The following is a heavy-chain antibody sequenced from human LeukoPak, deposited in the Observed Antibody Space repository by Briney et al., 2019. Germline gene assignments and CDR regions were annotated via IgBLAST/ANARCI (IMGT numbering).Heavy chain of an antibody. Sequence: SETLSLTCTVSGDSISSYYWSWVRQPPGKGLEWIGYIYYSGSTNYNPSLKSRVTVSVDTSKNQFSLKLTSVTAADTAVYYCARGITTGTTRAYYYYGMDVWGQGTTVTVSS. CDR1: GDSISSYY. CDR3: ARGITTGTTRAYYYYGMDV. V-gene: IGHV4-59*12. CDR2: IYYSGST. J-gene: IGHJ6*02. D-gene: IGHD1-1*01.